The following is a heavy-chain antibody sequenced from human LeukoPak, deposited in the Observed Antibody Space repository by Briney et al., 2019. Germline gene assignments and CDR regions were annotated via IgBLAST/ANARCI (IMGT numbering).Heavy chain of an antibody. V-gene: IGHV3-21*01. CDR2: ITSTGSYI. CDR3: ARFSGTVTTSGYYYYYMDV. J-gene: IGHJ6*03. D-gene: IGHD4-17*01. Sequence: GGSLRLSCAASGFTFSSYSMNWVRQAPGKGLEWVSSITSTGSYIYYADSVKGRFTISRDNAKNSLYLQMNSLRAEDTAVYYCARFSGTVTTSGYYYYYMDVWGKGTTVTVSS. CDR1: GFTFSSYS.